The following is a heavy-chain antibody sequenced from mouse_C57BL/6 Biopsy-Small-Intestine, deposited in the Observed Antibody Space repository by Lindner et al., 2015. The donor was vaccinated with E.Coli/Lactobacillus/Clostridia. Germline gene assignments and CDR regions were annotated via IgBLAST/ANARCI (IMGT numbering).Heavy chain of an antibody. Sequence: VQLQESGAELARPGASVKLSCRASGYTFTNYGISWVKQTTGQGLEWIGEIYPRGGNTYYSEKFKGKATLTADKSSSTAYMELRSLTSEDSAVYFCAREYGSSYGDYFDYWGQGTTLTVSS. CDR2: IYPRGGNT. D-gene: IGHD1-1*01. CDR3: AREYGSSYGDYFDY. J-gene: IGHJ2*01. CDR1: GYTFTNYG. V-gene: IGHV1-81*01.